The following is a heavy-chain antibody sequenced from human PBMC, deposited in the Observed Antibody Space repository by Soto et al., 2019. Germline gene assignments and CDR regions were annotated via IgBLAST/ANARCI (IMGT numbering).Heavy chain of an antibody. CDR1: GFTFSNYG. CDR2: TWYDGSNK. J-gene: IGHJ4*02. Sequence: QVQLVESGGGVVQPGRSLRLSCAASGFTFSNYGMHWVRQVPGKGLEWMAFTWYDGSNKFHADSVKGRVTIFRDNAKNPAQRQMNSLRAADTAVYYCARDGDPGFDYWGQGTLVTVSS. D-gene: IGHD7-27*01. CDR3: ARDGDPGFDY. V-gene: IGHV3-33*01.